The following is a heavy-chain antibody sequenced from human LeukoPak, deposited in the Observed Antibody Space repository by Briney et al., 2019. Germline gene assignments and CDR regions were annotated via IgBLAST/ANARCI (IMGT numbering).Heavy chain of an antibody. CDR3: ARDGSSGSYYYFDY. CDR2: ISAYNGNT. Sequence: GASVKVSCKASGYTFTSYGISWVRQAPGQGLEWMGWISAYNGNTNYAQKLQGRVTMTRDMSTSTVYMELSSLRSEDTAVYYCARDGSSGSYYYFDYWGQGTLVTVSS. D-gene: IGHD1-26*01. V-gene: IGHV1-18*01. CDR1: GYTFTSYG. J-gene: IGHJ4*02.